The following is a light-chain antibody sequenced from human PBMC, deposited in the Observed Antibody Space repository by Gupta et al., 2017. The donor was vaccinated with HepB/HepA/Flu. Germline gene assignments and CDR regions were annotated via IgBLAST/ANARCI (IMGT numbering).Light chain of an antibody. CDR2: WAS. V-gene: IGKV4-1*01. CDR3: QQYYTPPWT. Sequence: DIVMTQSPDSLAGSLGERATINCKSSQTLLSPSNNKNCLALYQQKPGQPPQLVLYWASTRESGVPDRFSGSGSGTDFTLTISSLQAEDVAIYYCQQYYTPPWTFGQGTKVEIK. J-gene: IGKJ1*01. CDR1: QTLLSPSNNKNC.